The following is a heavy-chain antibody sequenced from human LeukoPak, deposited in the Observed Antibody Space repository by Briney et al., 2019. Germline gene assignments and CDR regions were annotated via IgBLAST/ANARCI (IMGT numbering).Heavy chain of an antibody. CDR2: INPSSGGT. CDR1: GYTFTGYY. D-gene: IGHD3-22*01. V-gene: IGHV1-2*02. J-gene: IGHJ4*02. CDR3: ARVESYYDSSGYFSPPY. Sequence: ASVKVSCKAYGYTFTGYYMHWVRQAPGQGLAWMGWINPSSGGTSYAQGFQGRVTMTRDTSISTAYMELSRLRSDDTAVYYCARVESYYDSSGYFSPPYWGQGTLVTVSS.